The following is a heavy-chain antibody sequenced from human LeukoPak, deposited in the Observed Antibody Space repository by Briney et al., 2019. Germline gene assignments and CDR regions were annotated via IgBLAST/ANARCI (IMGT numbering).Heavy chain of an antibody. D-gene: IGHD4-17*01. CDR2: SDYSGGT. CDR3: ARDFGDFRTDY. Sequence: SETLSLTCSVSGGSISSSSYYWGWVRQPPGKGLEWIGSSDYSGGTTYNPSLKSRLTVSVDTSKNQFSLKLTSVTAADTAVYYCARDFGDFRTDYWGQGTLVTVSS. V-gene: IGHV4-39*01. J-gene: IGHJ4*02. CDR1: GGSISSSSYY.